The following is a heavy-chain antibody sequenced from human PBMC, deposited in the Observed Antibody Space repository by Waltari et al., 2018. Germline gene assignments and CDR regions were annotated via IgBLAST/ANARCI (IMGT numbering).Heavy chain of an antibody. Sequence: EVQLVESGGGLVQPGGSLRLSCAASGFTFSSYSMNWVRPAPGKGLEWVSYISSSSSTIYYADSVKGRFTISRDNAKNSLYLQMNSLRAEDTAVYYCAREKYRYYDSSGFFDYWGQGTLVTVSS. J-gene: IGHJ4*02. V-gene: IGHV3-48*01. CDR2: ISSSSSTI. D-gene: IGHD3-22*01. CDR3: AREKYRYYDSSGFFDY. CDR1: GFTFSSYS.